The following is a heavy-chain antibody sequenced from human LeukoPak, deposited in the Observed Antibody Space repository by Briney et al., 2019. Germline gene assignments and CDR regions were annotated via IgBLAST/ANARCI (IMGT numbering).Heavy chain of an antibody. D-gene: IGHD5-18*01. CDR1: GFTFSSYA. CDR2: ISGSGGST. V-gene: IGHV3-23*01. Sequence: GGSLRLSCAASGFTFSSYAMSWVRQAPGKGLEWVSAISGSGGSTYYADSVKGRFTISRDSSKNTLYLQMNSLRADDTAVYYCAKDLMVNFPSDAFDIWGQGTMVTVSS. J-gene: IGHJ3*02. CDR3: AKDLMVNFPSDAFDI.